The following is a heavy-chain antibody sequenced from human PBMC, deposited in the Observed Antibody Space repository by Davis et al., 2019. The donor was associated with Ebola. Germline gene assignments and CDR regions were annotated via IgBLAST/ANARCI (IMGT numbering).Heavy chain of an antibody. CDR3: ARDPDYYGSGTFHYYYYGMDV. CDR2: IYDRST. D-gene: IGHD3-10*01. J-gene: IGHJ6*02. Sequence: GESLKISCAASGFTFSKTWMNWARQAPGKGLEWVSVIYDRSTAYADSVRGRFTISRDKSNNSLYLDMNSLRVDDTAVYYCARDPDYYGSGTFHYYYYGMDVWGQGTTVTVSS. CDR1: GFTFSKTW. V-gene: IGHV3-53*05.